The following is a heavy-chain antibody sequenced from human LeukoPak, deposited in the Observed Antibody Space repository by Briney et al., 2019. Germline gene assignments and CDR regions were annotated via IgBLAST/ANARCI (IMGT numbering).Heavy chain of an antibody. CDR1: GFTFSTYS. J-gene: IGHJ5*02. Sequence: GGSLRLSCAASGFTFSTYSMNWLRLAPGKGLEWVAVISYDGSNKYYADSVKGRFTISRDNSKNTLYLQMNSLRAEDTAVNYCARVKAAAGHLSWFDPWGQGTLVTVSS. CDR3: ARVKAAAGHLSWFDP. D-gene: IGHD6-13*01. CDR2: ISYDGSNK. V-gene: IGHV3-30*03.